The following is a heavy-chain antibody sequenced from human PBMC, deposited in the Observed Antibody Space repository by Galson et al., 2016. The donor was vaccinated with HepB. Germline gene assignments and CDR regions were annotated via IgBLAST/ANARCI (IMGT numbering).Heavy chain of an antibody. CDR1: GYTLTELS. D-gene: IGHD3-9*01. CDR3: AAPRGILTGYYSDGMDV. J-gene: IGHJ6*02. Sequence: SVKVSCKVSGYTLTELSMHWVRQAPGIGLEWMGNFDPEDGETIYAQKFQGRVTMTGDTSTGTAYMELSSLRSEDTAEYYCAAPRGILTGYYSDGMDVWGRGTSVTVSS. V-gene: IGHV1-24*01. CDR2: FDPEDGET.